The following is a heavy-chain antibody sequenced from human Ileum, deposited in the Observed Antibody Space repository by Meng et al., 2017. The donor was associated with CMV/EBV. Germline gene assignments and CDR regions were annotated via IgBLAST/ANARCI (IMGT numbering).Heavy chain of an antibody. CDR1: RFNCNGAW. J-gene: IGHJ4*02. D-gene: IGHD3-3*01. V-gene: IGHV3-15*01. Sequence: EGHGVGFGGGFVKPGGVLKIFCVGSRFNCNGAWMSWGRQATGKGLELGGHIKSKTDGGAIDYAAPVKGRFIISRDDSKNMLYLEMNSLKTDDTGVYYCGCGVPMYDYWGQGTLVTVSS. CDR2: IKSKTDGGAI. CDR3: GCGVPMYDY.